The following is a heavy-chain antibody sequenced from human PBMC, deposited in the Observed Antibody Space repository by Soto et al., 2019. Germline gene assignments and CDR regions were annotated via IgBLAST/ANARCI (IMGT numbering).Heavy chain of an antibody. Sequence: ASVKVSCKASGGTFSSYAISWVRQAPGQGLEWMGGIIPIFGTANYAQKFQGRVTITADESTSTAYMELSSLRSEDTAVYYCASSPVGAKEGRAFDIWGQGTMVTVSS. CDR2: IIPIFGTA. CDR3: ASSPVGAKEGRAFDI. CDR1: GGTFSSYA. V-gene: IGHV1-69*13. J-gene: IGHJ3*02. D-gene: IGHD1-26*01.